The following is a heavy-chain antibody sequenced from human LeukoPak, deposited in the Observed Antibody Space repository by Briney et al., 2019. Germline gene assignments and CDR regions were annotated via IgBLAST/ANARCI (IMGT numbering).Heavy chain of an antibody. D-gene: IGHD6-19*01. CDR1: GFIFNNYA. J-gene: IGHJ4*02. CDR2: ISWNSGSI. V-gene: IGHV3-9*01. Sequence: GGSLRLSCAGSGFIFNNYAMNWVRQPPGKGLEWVSGISWNSGSIDYADSVKGRFTISRDNAKNSLYLQMNSLRVEDTAFYYCAKDNRRHYTSGPNPDSLHWGQGALVTVSS. CDR3: AKDNRRHYTSGPNPDSLH.